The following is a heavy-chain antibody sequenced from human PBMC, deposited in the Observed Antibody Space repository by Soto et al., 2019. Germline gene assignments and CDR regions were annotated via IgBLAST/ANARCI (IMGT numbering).Heavy chain of an antibody. D-gene: IGHD1-26*01. J-gene: IGHJ1*01. V-gene: IGHV3-21*01. CDR2: ISSSSSYI. Sequence: LRLSCAASGFTFSSYSMNWVRQAPGKGLEWVSSISSSSSYIYYADSVKGRFTISRDNAKNSLYLQVNNMRAEDTAVSYCARDPSDLWEPDQYFQYWGQGALVTVSS. CDR1: GFTFSSYS. CDR3: ARDPSDLWEPDQYFQY.